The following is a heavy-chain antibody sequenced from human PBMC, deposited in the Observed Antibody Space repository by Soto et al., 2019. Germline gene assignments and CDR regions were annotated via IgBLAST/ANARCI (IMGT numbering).Heavy chain of an antibody. CDR1: GGSISSYY. CDR2: IYYSGST. Sequence: SETLSLTCTVSGGSISSYYWSWIRQPPGKGLEWIGYIYYSGSTNYNPSLKSRVTISVDTSKNQFSLKLSSVTAADTAVYYCARGGSGTWGDYFDDRGQGTLVTVSS. D-gene: IGHD2-8*02. V-gene: IGHV4-59*01. J-gene: IGHJ4*02. CDR3: ARGGSGTWGDYFDD.